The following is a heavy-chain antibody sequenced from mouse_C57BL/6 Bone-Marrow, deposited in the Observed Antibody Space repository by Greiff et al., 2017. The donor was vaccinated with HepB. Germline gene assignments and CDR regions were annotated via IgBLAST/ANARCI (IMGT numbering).Heavy chain of an antibody. CDR3: ARGDYYCSSLDY. CDR1: GYAFTNYL. J-gene: IGHJ2*01. CDR2: INPGSGGT. Sequence: VQLQHSGAELVRPGTSVKVSCKASGYAFTNYLIEWVKQRPGQGLEWIGVINPGSGGTNYNEKFKGKATLTADKSSSTAYMQLSSLTSEDSAVYFCARGDYYCSSLDYWGQGTTLTVSS. D-gene: IGHD1-1*01. V-gene: IGHV1-54*01.